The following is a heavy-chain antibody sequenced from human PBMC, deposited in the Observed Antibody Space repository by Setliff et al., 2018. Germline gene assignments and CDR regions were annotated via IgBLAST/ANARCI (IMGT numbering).Heavy chain of an antibody. CDR2: ISPGRSI. J-gene: IGHJ6*03. D-gene: IGHD3-10*01. CDR1: GGSISSSNFY. V-gene: IGHV4-39*07. CDR3: ARDRRDYIGAGSSEIDYYYYYYMDV. Sequence: SETLSLTCSVSGGSISSSNFYWSWIRQPPGKGLEWIGSISPGRSINYNPSLRSRVTISGDTSKNQISLNLSSGTAADTAVYYCARDRRDYIGAGSSEIDYYYYYYMDVWGKGTTVTVSS.